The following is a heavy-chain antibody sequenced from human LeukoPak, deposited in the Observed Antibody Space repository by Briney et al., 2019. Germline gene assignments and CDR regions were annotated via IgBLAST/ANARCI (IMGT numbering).Heavy chain of an antibody. Sequence: GGSLRLSCAASGFTFSSYEMNWVRQAPGRGLEWVSYISSSGSTIYYADSVTGRFTISRDNAKNSLYLQMNSLRAEDTAVYYCAELGITMIGGVWGKGTTVTISS. CDR3: AELGITMIGGV. CDR2: ISSSGSTI. J-gene: IGHJ6*04. V-gene: IGHV3-48*03. D-gene: IGHD3-10*02. CDR1: GFTFSSYE.